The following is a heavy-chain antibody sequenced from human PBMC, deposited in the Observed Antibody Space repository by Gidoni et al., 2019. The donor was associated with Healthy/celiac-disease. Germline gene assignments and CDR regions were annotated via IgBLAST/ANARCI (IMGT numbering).Heavy chain of an antibody. Sequence: EVQLLESGGGLVQPGWSLRLSCAASGFTFSSGAMSWVRQAPGSGLEWVSAIRGRCGSTYFADSVKGRFTISRDNSKNTLYLQMNSLRAEDTAVYYCAKDGDVDTAMRYWGQGTLVTVSS. CDR3: AKDGDVDTAMRY. V-gene: IGHV3-23*01. CDR2: IRGRCGST. J-gene: IGHJ4*02. D-gene: IGHD5-18*01. CDR1: GFTFSSGA.